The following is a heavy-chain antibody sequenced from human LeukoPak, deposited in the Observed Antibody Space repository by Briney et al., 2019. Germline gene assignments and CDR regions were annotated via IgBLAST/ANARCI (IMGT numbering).Heavy chain of an antibody. J-gene: IGHJ4*02. CDR1: GGTFSSYA. D-gene: IGHD2-15*01. V-gene: IGHV1-69*04. Sequence: SVKVSCKASGGTFSSYAISWVRQAPGQGLEWMGRIIPIFGIANYAQKFQGRVTITADKSTGTAYMELSSLRSEDTAVYYCARGGGYCSGGSCYSRLVYWGQGTLVTVSS. CDR2: IIPIFGIA. CDR3: ARGGGYCSGGSCYSRLVY.